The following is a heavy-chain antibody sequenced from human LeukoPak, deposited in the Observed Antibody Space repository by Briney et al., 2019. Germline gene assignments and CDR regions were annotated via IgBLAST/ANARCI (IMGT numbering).Heavy chain of an antibody. V-gene: IGHV4-39*01. CDR1: GGSISSSSYY. CDR2: IYYSGST. D-gene: IGHD4-11*01. CDR3: ARHPQMTTVNTAGPYYFDY. J-gene: IGHJ4*02. Sequence: SETLSLTCTVSGGSISSSSYYWGWIRQPPGKGLEWIGSIYYSGSTYYNPSLKSRVTISVDTSKNQFSLKLSSVTAADTAVYYCARHPQMTTVNTAGPYYFDYWGQGTLVTVSS.